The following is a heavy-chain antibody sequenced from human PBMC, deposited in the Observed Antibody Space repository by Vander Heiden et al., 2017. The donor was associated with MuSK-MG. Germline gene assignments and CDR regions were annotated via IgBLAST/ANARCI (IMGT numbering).Heavy chain of an antibody. CDR1: GFTFSVFW. J-gene: IGHJ3*02. Sequence: EVQLVESGGGLVQPGGSLRRSCAASGFTFSVFWMSWFRPAPGKGLEWVANIKQDGSEKYYVDSVKGRFTISRDNAKNSLYLQMNSLRADDTAVYYCARGVEWEQLLGAFDIWGQGTLVTVSS. V-gene: IGHV3-7*01. CDR2: IKQDGSEK. CDR3: ARGVEWEQLLGAFDI. D-gene: IGHD1-26*01.